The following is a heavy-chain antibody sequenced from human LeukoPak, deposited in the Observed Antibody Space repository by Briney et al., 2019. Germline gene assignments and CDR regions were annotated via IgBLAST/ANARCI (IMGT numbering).Heavy chain of an antibody. CDR3: EREVRYFDWFLDY. Sequence: SETLSLTCTVSGGSVSSGSYYWIWIGQPPGKGLEWIGYIYYSGSTNYNPSLKSRATISVDTSKNQFSLKLSSVTAADTAVYYCEREVRYFDWFLDYWGQGTLVTASS. D-gene: IGHD3-9*01. CDR1: GGSVSSGSYY. CDR2: IYYSGST. J-gene: IGHJ4*02. V-gene: IGHV4-61*01.